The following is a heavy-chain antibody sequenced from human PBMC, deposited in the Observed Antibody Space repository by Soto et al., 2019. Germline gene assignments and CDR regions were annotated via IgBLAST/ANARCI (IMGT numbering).Heavy chain of an antibody. D-gene: IGHD3-22*01. CDR3: ARVKRYDSSGYREVYFDY. V-gene: IGHV4-31*03. CDR2: IYYSGST. J-gene: IGHJ4*02. Sequence: SLTCTVSGGSISSGGYYWSWIRQHPGKGLEWIGYIYYSGSTYYNPSLKSRVTISVDTSKNQFSLKLSSVTAADTAVYYCARVKRYDSSGYREVYFDYWGQGTLVTVSS. CDR1: GGSISSGGYY.